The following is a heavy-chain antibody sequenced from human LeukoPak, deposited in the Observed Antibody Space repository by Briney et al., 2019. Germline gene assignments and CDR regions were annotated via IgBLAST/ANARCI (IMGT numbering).Heavy chain of an antibody. CDR3: ARETTGLARYFDY. CDR1: GNSISSYY. D-gene: IGHD4-11*01. J-gene: IGHJ4*02. V-gene: IGHV4-4*07. CDR2: IYTSGST. Sequence: SETLSLTCTVSGNSISSYYWSWIRQPAGRGLEWIGRIYTSGSTNYNPSLKSRVTMSVDTSKNQFSLSLSSVTAADTAFYYCARETTGLARYFDYWGQGTLVTVSS.